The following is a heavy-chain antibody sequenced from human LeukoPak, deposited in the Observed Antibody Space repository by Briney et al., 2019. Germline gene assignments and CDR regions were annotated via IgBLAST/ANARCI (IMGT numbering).Heavy chain of an antibody. V-gene: IGHV1-2*02. D-gene: IGHD6-6*01. J-gene: IGHJ4*02. CDR3: ARAIEYSSSPLFDY. CDR2: INPNSGGT. Sequence: ASVKVSCKASGYTFTGYYMHWVRQPPGQGLEWMGWINPNSGGTNYAQKFQGRVTMTRDTSISTAYMELSRLRSDDTAVYYCARAIEYSSSPLFDYWGQGTLVTVSS. CDR1: GYTFTGYY.